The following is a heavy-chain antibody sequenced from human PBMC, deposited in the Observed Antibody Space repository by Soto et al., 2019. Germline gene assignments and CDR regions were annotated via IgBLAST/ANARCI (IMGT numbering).Heavy chain of an antibody. D-gene: IGHD2-2*01. J-gene: IGHJ6*02. CDR1: VGSMTFGDFF. CDR3: ARAVIDVSVVPDDHYGMDV. V-gene: IGHV4-30-4*01. CDR2: IYYRGST. Sequence: SETLSVTCTVSVGSMTFGDFFWTWIRQSPGQGMEWLGYIYYRGSTYYNPSVKSRLTISVDTSENQISLKLTAVTAADTAVYLCARAVIDVSVVPDDHYGMDVWGQGTTVTVSS.